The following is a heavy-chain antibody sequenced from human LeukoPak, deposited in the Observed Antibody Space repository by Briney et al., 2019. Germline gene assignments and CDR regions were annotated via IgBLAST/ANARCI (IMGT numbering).Heavy chain of an antibody. CDR2: ITSDGSGI. J-gene: IGHJ4*02. CDR1: GLTFSSYW. V-gene: IGHV3-74*01. Sequence: GGSLRLSCAASGLTFSSYWMHWVRQPPGKGLVWVSRITSDGSGIGYADSVKGRFSTSRDNAKNTLYLQTNSLRAEDTAVYYCASGRLVGAPDYWGQGTLVTVSS. D-gene: IGHD1-26*01. CDR3: ASGRLVGAPDY.